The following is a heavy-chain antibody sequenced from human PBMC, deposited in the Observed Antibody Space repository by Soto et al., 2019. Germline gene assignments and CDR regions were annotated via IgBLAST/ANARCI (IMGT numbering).Heavy chain of an antibody. CDR2: ISTFNGDT. CDR1: GYSFTSYG. V-gene: IGHV1-18*01. J-gene: IGHJ6*02. Sequence: QVRLVQSGAEVKKPGASVKVSCKASGYSFTSYGISWVRQAPGQGLQWMGRISTFNGDTNYAQNVQGRVTMTTDTSTTTTYMELRSLRSDDTAVYYCARDSPQYGMDVWGQGTTVTVSS. CDR3: ARDSPQYGMDV.